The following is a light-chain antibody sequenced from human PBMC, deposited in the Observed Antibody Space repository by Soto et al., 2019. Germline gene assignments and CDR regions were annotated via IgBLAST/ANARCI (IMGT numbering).Light chain of an antibody. CDR1: QGVSRK. V-gene: IGKV3-15*01. CDR2: GAS. CDR3: QQYHTWPIT. J-gene: IGKJ4*01. Sequence: EIVLMQSPGTLSLSPGEGATLSCRASQGVSRKLAWYQHKPGQAPRLLISGASTGATGIPARFSGSGSGTEFTLTISSLQSEDCAIYYCQQYHTWPITFGGGTKVDIK.